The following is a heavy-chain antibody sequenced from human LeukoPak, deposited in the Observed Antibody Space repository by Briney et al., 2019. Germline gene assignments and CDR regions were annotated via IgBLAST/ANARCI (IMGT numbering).Heavy chain of an antibody. CDR2: IYYSGST. J-gene: IGHJ3*02. CDR1: GGSISSYY. Sequence: SETLSLTCTVSGGSISSYYWSWIRQPPGKGLEWIGYIYYSGSTNYNPSLKSRVTISVDTSKNQFSLKLSSVTAADTAVYYCARKNLGDGAFDIWGQGTMVTVSS. V-gene: IGHV4-59*01. CDR3: ARKNLGDGAFDI. D-gene: IGHD2-21*01.